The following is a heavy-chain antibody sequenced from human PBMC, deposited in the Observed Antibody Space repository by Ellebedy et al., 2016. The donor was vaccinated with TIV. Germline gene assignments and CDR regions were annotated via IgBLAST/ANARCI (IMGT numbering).Heavy chain of an antibody. J-gene: IGHJ4*02. D-gene: IGHD6-19*01. CDR2: LSQDGHEK. V-gene: IGHV3-7*03. CDR3: ARDPWLVMDY. Sequence: GGSLRLSCLGSGFSFRSYWMSWVRQAPGKGLEWVANLSQDGHEKFYVASVKGRFTISRDNAIDSLYLEMNSLRAEDTAFYYCARDPWLVMDYWGQGILVTVSS. CDR1: GFSFRSYW.